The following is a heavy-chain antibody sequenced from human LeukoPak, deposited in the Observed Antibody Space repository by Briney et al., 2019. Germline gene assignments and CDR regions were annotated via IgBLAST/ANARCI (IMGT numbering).Heavy chain of an antibody. V-gene: IGHV4-59*01. J-gene: IGHJ3*02. CDR1: GDSISRYY. CDR2: IYYIGST. CDR3: ARDYAFDI. Sequence: SETLSLTCTVSGDSISRYYGSWIPQPPGKGLEWIGYIYYIGSTNYNPSHTSRVTISVDTSKIQFSLKRSSVTAADTAVYYCARDYAFDIWGQGTMVTVSS.